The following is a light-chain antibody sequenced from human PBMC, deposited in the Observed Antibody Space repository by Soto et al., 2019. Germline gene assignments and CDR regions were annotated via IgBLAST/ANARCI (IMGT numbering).Light chain of an antibody. CDR1: SNDVGGYNY. J-gene: IGLJ2*01. Sequence: QSVLTQPASVSGSPGQSITISCTGTSNDVGGYNYVSWYLQHPGKAPKLMIYEVSNRPSGVSNRFSGSKSGNTASLAISGLQADDEGDYYCSSYTSTASVAFGGGTKLTVL. V-gene: IGLV2-14*01. CDR2: EVS. CDR3: SSYTSTASVA.